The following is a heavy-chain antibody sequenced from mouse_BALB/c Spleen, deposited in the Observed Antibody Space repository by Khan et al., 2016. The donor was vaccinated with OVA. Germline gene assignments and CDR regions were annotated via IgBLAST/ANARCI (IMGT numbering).Heavy chain of an antibody. Sequence: QIQLVQSGPELKKPGETVRISCKASGYTFTTAGIQWVQKMPGKGLKWIGWINTHSGVPKYAEDFKGRFAFSLEISVNTAYLQITNLKNEETATYTGAEGGAGYYRNDEGAMEYWGQGTSVTVSS. CDR3: AEGGAGYYRNDEGAMEY. CDR2: INTHSGVP. D-gene: IGHD2-12*01. V-gene: IGHV9-4*02. CDR1: GYTFTTAG. J-gene: IGHJ4*01.